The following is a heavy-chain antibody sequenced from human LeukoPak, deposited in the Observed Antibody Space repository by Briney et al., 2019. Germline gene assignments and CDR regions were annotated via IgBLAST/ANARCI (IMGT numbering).Heavy chain of an antibody. CDR2: IPYDGSNK. CDR3: ARDLLAAAGTFWFDP. V-gene: IGHV3-30*04. J-gene: IGHJ5*02. Sequence: PGRSLRLSCAASGFTFSSYAMHWVRQAPGKGLEWVAVIPYDGSNKYYADSVKGRFTISRDNSKNTLYLQMNSLRAEDTAVYYCARDLLAAAGTFWFDPWGQGTLVTVSS. D-gene: IGHD6-13*01. CDR1: GFTFSSYA.